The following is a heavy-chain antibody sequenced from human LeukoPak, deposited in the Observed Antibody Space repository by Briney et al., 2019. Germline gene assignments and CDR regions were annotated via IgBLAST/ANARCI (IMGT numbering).Heavy chain of an antibody. V-gene: IGHV1-69*05. CDR2: IIPIFGTA. CDR1: GGSFRSYA. D-gene: IGHD3-10*01. J-gene: IGHJ4*02. CDR3: ARDRHYYATSGSFDY. Sequence: SVKVSCKASGGSFRSYAISWVRQAPGQGLEWMGRIIPIFGTANYAQKFQGRVTITTDESPSTDYMELRRLRSEDTAVYYYARDRHYYATSGSFDYWGQGTLVTVSP.